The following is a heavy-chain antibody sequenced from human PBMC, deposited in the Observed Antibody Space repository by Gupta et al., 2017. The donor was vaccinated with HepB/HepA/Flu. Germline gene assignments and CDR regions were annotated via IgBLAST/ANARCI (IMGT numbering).Heavy chain of an antibody. CDR3: AKREVKRGYSYGYDY. J-gene: IGHJ4*02. D-gene: IGHD5-18*01. Sequence: EVQLLESGGGLVQPGGSLRLSCAASGFTFSTYAMSWVRQAPGKGLEWVSSISGSGGTTYYADSVKGRFAISRDNSKNTLYLQMNSLRAEDTAVYYCAKREVKRGYSYGYDYWGQGTLVTVSS. CDR2: ISGSGGTT. CDR1: GFTFSTYA. V-gene: IGHV3-23*01.